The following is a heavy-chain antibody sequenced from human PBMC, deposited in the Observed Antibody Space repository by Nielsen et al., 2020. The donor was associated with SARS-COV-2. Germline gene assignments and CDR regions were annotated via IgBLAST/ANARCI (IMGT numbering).Heavy chain of an antibody. Sequence: SVKVSCKASGFTFTSSAVQWVRQARGQRLEWIGWIVVGSGNTNYAQKFQERVTITRDKSTSTAYLQWSSLKASDTAMYYCARRGTSSNRYFDPWSQGTLVTVSS. J-gene: IGHJ5*02. V-gene: IGHV1-58*01. CDR1: GFTFTSSA. D-gene: IGHD6-6*01. CDR3: ARRGTSSNRYFDP. CDR2: IVVGSGNT.